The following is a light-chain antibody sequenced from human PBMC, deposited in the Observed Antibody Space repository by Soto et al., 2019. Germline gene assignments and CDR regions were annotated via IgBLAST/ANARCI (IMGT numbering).Light chain of an antibody. J-gene: IGKJ1*01. V-gene: IGKV3-11*01. CDR1: QTVSGN. Sequence: EIVMTQSPATLSVSPGERATLSCRASQTVSGNYVAWYQQKPGQAPRLLIYDASNRATGVPARFSGSGSGTDFTLTISSLEPEDFAVYYCQQRSNWPRTFGQGTKVDIK. CDR3: QQRSNWPRT. CDR2: DAS.